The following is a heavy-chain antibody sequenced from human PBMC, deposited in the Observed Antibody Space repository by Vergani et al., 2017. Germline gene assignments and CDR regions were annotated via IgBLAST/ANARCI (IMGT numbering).Heavy chain of an antibody. J-gene: IGHJ3*01. CDR3: ARDGGEYEKDALDV. D-gene: IGHD2-21*01. CDR1: FDSIRNLN. V-gene: IGHV4-59*11. Sequence: QVQLQESGPGLVKSSETLSLTCSVSFDSIRNLNCNWIRKPPGKGLEWIGSIHYSENTNYNPSLKTRVTISVDTSKNPVSLTLTSVTAADTAVCYCARDGGEYEKDALDVWGQGKKVTVTS. CDR2: IHYSENT.